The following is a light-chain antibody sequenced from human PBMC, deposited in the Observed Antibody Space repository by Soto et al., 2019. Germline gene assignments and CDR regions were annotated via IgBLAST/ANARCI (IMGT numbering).Light chain of an antibody. V-gene: IGKV1-5*03. J-gene: IGKJ2*01. CDR1: QSISSW. Sequence: DILMTQSPSTLSASVGDRVTITCRASQSISSWLDWYQQRPGKAPNLLMYKTSNLEGGVPSRFSGSGSETEFTLTISSLQTDDFATYYCQQYRSYPYTFGQGTKVEVK. CDR3: QQYRSYPYT. CDR2: KTS.